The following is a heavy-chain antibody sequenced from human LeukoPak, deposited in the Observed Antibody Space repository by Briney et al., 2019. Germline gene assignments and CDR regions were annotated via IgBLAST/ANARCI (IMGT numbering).Heavy chain of an antibody. D-gene: IGHD3-10*01. Sequence: GGSLRLSCAASGFTFSSYAMSWVRQAPGKGLEWVSAISGSGGSTYYADSVKGRFTISRDNSKNTLYLQMNSLRAEDTAVYYCAKDRYYGSGSYYIEAEFDYWGQGTLVTVSS. J-gene: IGHJ4*02. CDR2: ISGSGGST. V-gene: IGHV3-23*01. CDR1: GFTFSSYA. CDR3: AKDRYYGSGSYYIEAEFDY.